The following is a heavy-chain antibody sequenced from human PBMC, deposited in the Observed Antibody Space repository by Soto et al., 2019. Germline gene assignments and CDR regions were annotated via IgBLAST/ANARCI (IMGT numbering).Heavy chain of an antibody. V-gene: IGHV5-51*01. J-gene: IGHJ6*02. Sequence: GLSLKISCKVSGYSCTSYWSGWMRQIPGKGLEWIGIIYPGDSGTRYSPSFQGQVTISADKSISTAYLQWSSLKASDTAMYYCARLADIVVVPAATGGYYYGMDVWGQGTTVTVSS. D-gene: IGHD2-2*01. CDR3: ARLADIVVVPAATGGYYYGMDV. CDR2: IYPGDSGT. CDR1: GYSCTSYW.